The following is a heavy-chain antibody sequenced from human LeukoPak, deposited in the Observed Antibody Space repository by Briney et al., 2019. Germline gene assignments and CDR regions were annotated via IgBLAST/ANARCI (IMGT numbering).Heavy chain of an antibody. J-gene: IGHJ4*02. V-gene: IGHV3-7*01. CDR2: IKQDGSEK. CDR1: GFTFSSYW. Sequence: GGSLRLSCAASGFTFSSYWMSWVRQAPGKGLEWVANIKQDGSEKYYVDSVKGRFTISRDNAKNSLYLQMNSLRAEDTAVYYCARVRIGATSVKVDYWGQGTLVTVSS. CDR3: ARVRIGATSVKVDY. D-gene: IGHD2/OR15-2a*01.